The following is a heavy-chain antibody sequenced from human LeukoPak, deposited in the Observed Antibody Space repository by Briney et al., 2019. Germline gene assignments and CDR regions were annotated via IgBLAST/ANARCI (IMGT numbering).Heavy chain of an antibody. V-gene: IGHV1-18*01. CDR2: ISAYNGNT. CDR3: ANSHPINIVVVPAAH. Sequence: GASVKVSCKASGYTFTSYGISWVRQAPGQGLEWMGWISAYNGNTNYAQKLQGRVTMTRDTSISTAYMELSRLRSDDTAVYYCANSHPINIVVVPAAHWGQGTTVTVSS. D-gene: IGHD2-2*01. J-gene: IGHJ6*02. CDR1: GYTFTSYG.